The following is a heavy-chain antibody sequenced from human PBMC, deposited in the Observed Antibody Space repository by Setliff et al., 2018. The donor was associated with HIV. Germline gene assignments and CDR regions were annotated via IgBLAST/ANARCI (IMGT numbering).Heavy chain of an antibody. Sequence: AVNCSCKASAGTFSSYAISWVRQAPGQGLEWMRGIIPILGIAYYAQKFQGRVTITADEPTTTAYMELNSLTSEDTALYYCERVGFSSRHTGDFFDSWGQGTLVTVSS. D-gene: IGHD5-18*01. CDR1: AGTFSSYA. CDR2: IIPILGIA. CDR3: ERVGFSSRHTGDFFDS. J-gene: IGHJ4*02. V-gene: IGHV1-69*10.